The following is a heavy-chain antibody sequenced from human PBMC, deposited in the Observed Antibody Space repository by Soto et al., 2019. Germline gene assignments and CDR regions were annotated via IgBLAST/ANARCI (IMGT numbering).Heavy chain of an antibody. J-gene: IGHJ6*02. Sequence: EVQLVKSGGGLVQPGRSLRLSCAASGFTFDDYAMHWVRQAPGKGLEWVSGISWNSGSIGYADSVKGRFTISRDNAKNSLYLQMNSLRAEDTALYYCAKDIKTSSSSNYYYYGMDVWGQGTTVTVSS. V-gene: IGHV3-9*01. CDR1: GFTFDDYA. D-gene: IGHD6-6*01. CDR2: ISWNSGSI. CDR3: AKDIKTSSSSNYYYYGMDV.